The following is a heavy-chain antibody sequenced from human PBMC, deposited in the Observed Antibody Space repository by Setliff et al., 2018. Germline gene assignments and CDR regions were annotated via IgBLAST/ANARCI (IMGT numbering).Heavy chain of an antibody. Sequence: GESLTISCKGSGYSFTSYWIGWVCQMPGKGLEWMGIIYPGDSDTRYSPSFQGQVTISADKSISTAYLQWSSLKASDTAMYYCARYDSSGYHYYYGMDVWGQGTTVTVSS. V-gene: IGHV5-51*01. D-gene: IGHD3-22*01. J-gene: IGHJ6*02. CDR3: ARYDSSGYHYYYGMDV. CDR1: GYSFTSYW. CDR2: IYPGDSDT.